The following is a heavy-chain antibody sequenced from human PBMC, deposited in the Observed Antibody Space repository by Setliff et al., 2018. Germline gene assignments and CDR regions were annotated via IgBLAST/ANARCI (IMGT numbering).Heavy chain of an antibody. J-gene: IGHJ4*02. V-gene: IGHV3-15*01. CDR3: TTDLIAAAVY. CDR2: IKRITDSGTT. D-gene: IGHD6-13*01. Sequence: PGGSLRLSCTASGFTFSNAWMSWVRQAPGKGLEWVGRIKRITDSGTTDHAAPVKGRFTVSRDDSKNTLYLQMNSLKTEDTAVYYCTTDLIAAAVYWGQGTLVTVSS. CDR1: GFTFSNAW.